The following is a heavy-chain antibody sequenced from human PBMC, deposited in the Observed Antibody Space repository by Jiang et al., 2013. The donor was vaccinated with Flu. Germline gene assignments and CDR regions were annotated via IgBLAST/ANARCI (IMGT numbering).Heavy chain of an antibody. D-gene: IGHD3-22*01. CDR2: IKQDGSEK. CDR3: ARSPGDSSGYYYVDPFRYYYYLYMDV. V-gene: IGHV3-7*01. J-gene: IGHJ6*03. CDR1: GLTFSSYW. Sequence: QLVESGGGLVQPGGSLRLSCAASGLTFSSYWMNWVRQAPGKGLEWVANIKQDGSEKYYVDSVKGRFTISRDNAKNSLYLQMNSLRGEDTAVYYCARSPGDSSGYYYVDPFRYYYYLYMDVWGKGTTVTVSS.